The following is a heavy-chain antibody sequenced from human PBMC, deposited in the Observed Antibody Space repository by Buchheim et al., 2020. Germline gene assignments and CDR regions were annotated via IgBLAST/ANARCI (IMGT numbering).Heavy chain of an antibody. D-gene: IGHD5-18*01. CDR2: ISYDGSNK. CDR1: GFTFSSYG. Sequence: QVQLVESGGGVVQPGGSLRLSCAASGFTFSSYGMHWVRQAPGKGLEWVAVISYDGSNKYYADSVKGRFTISRDNSKNTLYLQMNSLRAEDTAVYYCAKGPRGIQLWLIWFDPWGQGTL. V-gene: IGHV3-30*18. J-gene: IGHJ5*02. CDR3: AKGPRGIQLWLIWFDP.